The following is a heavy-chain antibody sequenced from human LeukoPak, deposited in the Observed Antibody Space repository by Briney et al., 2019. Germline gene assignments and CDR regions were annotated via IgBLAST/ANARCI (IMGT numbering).Heavy chain of an antibody. J-gene: IGHJ4*02. CDR1: EFTFSNYA. Sequence: GGSLRLSCAASEFTFSNYAMNWVRQAPGKGLEWLSYIGGSGGPIYYADSVKGRFTISRDNAKNSLYLQMNSLRAEDTAVYYCARRRSCSGGTCYSHFDYWGQGTLVAVSS. CDR3: ARRRSCSGGTCYSHFDY. D-gene: IGHD2-15*01. V-gene: IGHV3-48*03. CDR2: IGGSGGPI.